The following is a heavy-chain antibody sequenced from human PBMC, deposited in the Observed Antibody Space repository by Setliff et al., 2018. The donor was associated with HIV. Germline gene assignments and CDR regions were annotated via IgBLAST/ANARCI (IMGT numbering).Heavy chain of an antibody. Sequence: PSETLSLTCTVSGGSISSDYWSWIRQPPGKGREWIGYIYYSGSTNYNPSLKSRVTISVAASKNQFSLKLNSVTTADTAVYYCARSRTSSGYYGVTGYGMDVWGQGTTVTVSS. CDR3: ARSRTSSGYYGVTGYGMDV. D-gene: IGHD3-22*01. J-gene: IGHJ6*02. CDR2: IYYSGST. CDR1: GGSISSDY. V-gene: IGHV4-59*01.